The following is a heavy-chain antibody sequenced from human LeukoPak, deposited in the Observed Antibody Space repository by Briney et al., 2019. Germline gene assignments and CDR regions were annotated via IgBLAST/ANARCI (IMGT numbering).Heavy chain of an antibody. V-gene: IGHV3-66*01. CDR3: ARGYQQLVLSYFDY. D-gene: IGHD6-13*01. CDR2: IYSGGST. J-gene: IGHJ4*02. CDR1: GFTFSSYA. Sequence: GGSLRLSCAASGFTFSSYAMSWVRQAPGKGLEWVSVIYSGGSTYYADSVKGRFTISRDNSKNTLYLQMNSLRAEDTAVYYCARGYQQLVLSYFDYWGQGTLVTVSS.